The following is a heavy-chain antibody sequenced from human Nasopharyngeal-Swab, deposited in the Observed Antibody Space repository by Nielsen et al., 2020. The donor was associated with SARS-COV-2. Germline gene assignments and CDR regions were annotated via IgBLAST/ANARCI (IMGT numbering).Heavy chain of an antibody. J-gene: IGHJ3*02. V-gene: IGHV3-7*03. CDR3: AKDIMVYGDYVGAFDI. CDR1: GFTFSSYW. D-gene: IGHD4-17*01. Sequence: GGSLRLSCAASGFTFSSYWMSWVRQAPGKGLEWVANIKQDGSEKYYVDSVKGRFTISRDNAKNSLYLQMNSLRAEDTALYYCAKDIMVYGDYVGAFDIWGQGTMVTVSS. CDR2: IKQDGSEK.